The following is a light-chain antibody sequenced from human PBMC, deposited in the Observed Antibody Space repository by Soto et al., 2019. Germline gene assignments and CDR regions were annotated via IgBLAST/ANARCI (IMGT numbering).Light chain of an antibody. CDR1: SSDVGGFNY. CDR2: EGN. V-gene: IGLV2-11*01. Sequence: QSALTQPRSVSGSPGQSVAISCTGTSSDVGGFNYVSWYQQHPNKAPKVLIYEGNNRPSGVSDRFSGSKSGNTASLTISGLQAEDEADYYCSSHTPNITLFGGGTKVTVL. J-gene: IGLJ2*01. CDR3: SSHTPNITL.